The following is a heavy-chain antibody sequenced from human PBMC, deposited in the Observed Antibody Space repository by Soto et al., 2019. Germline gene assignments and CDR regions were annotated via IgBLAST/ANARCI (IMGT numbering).Heavy chain of an antibody. Sequence: ASVKVSCKASGYTFTSYYIQWVRQAPGQGLEWMGIINPSGGSTNYAQKFQGRVTMTRDTSTSTVYMELSSLRSEDTAIYYCSRGYPPRDQLGNLPGTFWGQGTLVTVSS. CDR3: SRGYPPRDQLGNLPGTF. V-gene: IGHV1-46*03. D-gene: IGHD1-1*01. CDR2: INPSGGST. J-gene: IGHJ4*02. CDR1: GYTFTSYY.